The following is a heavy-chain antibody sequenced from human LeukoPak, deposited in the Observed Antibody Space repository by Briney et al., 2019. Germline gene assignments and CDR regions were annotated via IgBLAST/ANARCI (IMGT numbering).Heavy chain of an antibody. D-gene: IGHD1/OR15-1a*01. Sequence: GGSLRLSCAASGFTFKTYAMSWVRQAPGKGLEWVSGTSDSGGSINYADSVKGRFTISRDNSKNTLYLLMNSLRAEDTAVYYCAKVMTGTRVVDAFDIWGQGTMVTVSS. J-gene: IGHJ3*02. V-gene: IGHV3-23*01. CDR3: AKVMTGTRVVDAFDI. CDR1: GFTFKTYA. CDR2: TSDSGGSI.